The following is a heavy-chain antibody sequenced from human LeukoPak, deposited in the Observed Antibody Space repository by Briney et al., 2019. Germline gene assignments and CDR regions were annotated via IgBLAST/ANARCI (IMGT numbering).Heavy chain of an antibody. CDR1: GGSFSGYY. Sequence: SETLSLTCAVYGGSFSGYYWSWIRQPPGKGLEWIGEINHSGSTNYNPSLKSRVTISVDTSKNQFSLKLSSVTAADTAVYYCARGDQLLLDYWGQGTPVTVSS. CDR2: INHSGST. V-gene: IGHV4-34*01. D-gene: IGHD2-2*01. J-gene: IGHJ4*02. CDR3: ARGDQLLLDY.